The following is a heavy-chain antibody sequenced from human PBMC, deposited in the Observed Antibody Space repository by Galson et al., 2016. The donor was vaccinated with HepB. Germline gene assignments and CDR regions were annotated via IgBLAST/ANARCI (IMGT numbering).Heavy chain of an antibody. CDR2: VNAGNGNT. V-gene: IGHV1-3*01. CDR3: ARAPIMITFGGVIVWVAPGDY. D-gene: IGHD3-16*02. CDR1: GYTFTSYA. Sequence: SVKVSCKASGYTFTSYAMHWVRQAPGQRLEWMGWVNAGNGNTKYSQKFQGRVTITRDTSASTAYMELSSLRSENTAVYYCARAPIMITFGGVIVWVAPGDYWGQGTLVTVSS. J-gene: IGHJ4*02.